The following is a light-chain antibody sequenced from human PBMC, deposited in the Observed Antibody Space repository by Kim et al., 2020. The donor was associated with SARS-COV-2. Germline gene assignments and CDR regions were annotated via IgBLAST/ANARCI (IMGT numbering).Light chain of an antibody. J-gene: IGLJ2*01. CDR3: QAWDSSSGVV. CDR2: KDI. Sequence: SYELTQPPSVSVSPGQTASISCSGDTLGDKYVSWYQQRPGQSPVPVIYKDIKRPSGIPERFSGSNSGNTATLTISGTQAMDEADYYCQAWDSSSGVVFGGGTQLTVL. CDR1: TLGDKY. V-gene: IGLV3-1*01.